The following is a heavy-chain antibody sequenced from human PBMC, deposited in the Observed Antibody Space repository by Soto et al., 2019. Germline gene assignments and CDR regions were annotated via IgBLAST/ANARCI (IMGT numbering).Heavy chain of an antibody. D-gene: IGHD2-15*01. Sequence: SETLSLTCTVSGGSISSGGYYWSWIRQHPGKGLEWIGYIYYSGSTYYNPSLKSRVTISVDTSKNQFSLKLSSVTAADTAMYYCARLFCSGGSCYSGYFDYWGQGTLVTVSS. J-gene: IGHJ4*02. CDR1: GGSISSGGYY. CDR2: IYYSGST. CDR3: ARLFCSGGSCYSGYFDY. V-gene: IGHV4-31*03.